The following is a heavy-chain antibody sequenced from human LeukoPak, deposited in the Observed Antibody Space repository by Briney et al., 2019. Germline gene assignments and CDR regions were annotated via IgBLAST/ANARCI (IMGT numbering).Heavy chain of an antibody. CDR2: IYYSGST. J-gene: IGHJ4*02. Sequence: SETLSLTCTVSGGSISSYYWSWIRQPLGKGLEWIGYIYYSGSTNYNPSLKSRVTISVDTSKNQFSLKLSSVTAADTAVYYCARFYGSGSPFDYWGQGTLVTVSS. V-gene: IGHV4-59*08. CDR3: ARFYGSGSPFDY. CDR1: GGSISSYY. D-gene: IGHD3-10*01.